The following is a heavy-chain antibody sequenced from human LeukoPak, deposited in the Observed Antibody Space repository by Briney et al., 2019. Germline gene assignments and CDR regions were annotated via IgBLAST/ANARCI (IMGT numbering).Heavy chain of an antibody. D-gene: IGHD5-12*01. CDR2: INHSGST. CDR1: GGSFSGYY. CDR3: ARATTPYYYGMDV. J-gene: IGHJ6*02. V-gene: IGHV4-34*01. Sequence: SETLSLTCAVYGGSFSGYYWSWIRQPPVKGLEWIGEINHSGSTNYNPSLKSRVTISVDTSKNQFSLKLSSVTAADTAVYYCARATTPYYYGMDVWGQGTTVTVSS.